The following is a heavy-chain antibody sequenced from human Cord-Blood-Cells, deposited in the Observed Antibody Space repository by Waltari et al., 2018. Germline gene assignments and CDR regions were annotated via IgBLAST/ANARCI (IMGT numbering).Heavy chain of an antibody. J-gene: IGHJ4*02. D-gene: IGHD6-19*01. Sequence: QVQLQQWGAGLLKPSETLSLTCAVYGGSFSGYYWSWIRQPPGKGLEWIGEINHSGSTNYNPSRKSRVTISVDTSKNQFSLKLSSVTAADTAVYYCARAIGSSGWYFDYWGQGTLVTVSS. CDR2: INHSGST. V-gene: IGHV4-34*01. CDR3: ARAIGSSGWYFDY. CDR1: GGSFSGYY.